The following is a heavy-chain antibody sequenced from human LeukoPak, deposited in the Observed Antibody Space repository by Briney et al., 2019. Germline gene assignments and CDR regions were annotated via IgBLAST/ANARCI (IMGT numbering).Heavy chain of an antibody. V-gene: IGHV4-39*01. Sequence: SETLSLTYTVSGGSISSSSYYWGWIRQPPGKGLEWIGSIYYSGSTYYNPSLKSRVTISVDTSKNQFSLKLSSVTAADTAVYYCARQLLADYWGQGTLVTVSS. CDR2: IYYSGST. CDR1: GGSISSSSYY. CDR3: ARQLLADY. J-gene: IGHJ4*02. D-gene: IGHD2-21*01.